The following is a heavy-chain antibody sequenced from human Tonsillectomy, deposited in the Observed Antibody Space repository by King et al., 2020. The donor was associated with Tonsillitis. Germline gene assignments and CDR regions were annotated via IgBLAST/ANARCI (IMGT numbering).Heavy chain of an antibody. V-gene: IGHV3-48*01. D-gene: IGHD3-22*01. Sequence: VQLVESGGGLVQPGESLRLSCAASGLTFINYDMNWVRHAPGKGLDWISYITSSSDTIYYADSVKGQFTVSRDTAKHSLYLQMNNLRAEVTAVYYCSQDGVTKTDIKEVVDLGDWDHGPLVTGSS. CDR2: ITSSSDTI. CDR3: SQDGVTKTDIKEVVDLGD. CDR1: GLTFINYD. J-gene: IGHJ4*01.